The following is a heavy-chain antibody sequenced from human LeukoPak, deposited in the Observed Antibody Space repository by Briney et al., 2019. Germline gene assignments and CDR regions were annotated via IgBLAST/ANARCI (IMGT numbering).Heavy chain of an antibody. D-gene: IGHD6-6*01. CDR3: ARRGYSSSANGYYFDY. J-gene: IGHJ4*02. V-gene: IGHV3-48*03. Sequence: PGGSLRLSCAASGFTFSSYEMNWVRQAPGKGLEWVSYISSSGSTIYYADSVKGRFTISRDNAKNTLYLQMNSLRAEDTAVYYCARRGYSSSANGYYFDYWGQGTLVTVSS. CDR2: ISSSGSTI. CDR1: GFTFSSYE.